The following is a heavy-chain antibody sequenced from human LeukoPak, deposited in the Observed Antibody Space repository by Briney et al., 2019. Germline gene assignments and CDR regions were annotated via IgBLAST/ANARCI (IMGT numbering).Heavy chain of an antibody. J-gene: IGHJ5*02. CDR1: GGAFSGYY. D-gene: IGHD1-14*01. Sequence: SETLSLTCVVYGGAFSGYYWSWIRQPPGKGLEWIGEINHRGSTNYNPSLKSRVSISVDTSKNQFSLKLSSVTAADTAVYYCARVSGNWFDPWGQGTLVTVSS. V-gene: IGHV4-34*01. CDR3: ARVSGNWFDP. CDR2: INHRGST.